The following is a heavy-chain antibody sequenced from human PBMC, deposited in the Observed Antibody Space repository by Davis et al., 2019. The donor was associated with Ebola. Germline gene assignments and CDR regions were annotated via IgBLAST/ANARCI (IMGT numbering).Heavy chain of an antibody. CDR1: GGSISSSSYY. J-gene: IGHJ4*02. Sequence: PGGSLRLSCTVSGGSISSSSYYWGWIRQPPGKGLEWIGSIYYSGSTYYNPSLKSRVTISVDTSKNQFSLKLSSVTAADTAVYYCARGLFGVVIRLRYWGQGTLVTVSS. V-gene: IGHV4-39*07. CDR2: IYYSGST. D-gene: IGHD3-3*01. CDR3: ARGLFGVVIRLRY.